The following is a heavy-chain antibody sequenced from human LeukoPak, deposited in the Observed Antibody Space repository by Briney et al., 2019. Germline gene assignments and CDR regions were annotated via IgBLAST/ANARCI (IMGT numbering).Heavy chain of an antibody. CDR3: ARERYGDRRYYFDY. CDR1: GGSISSGGYY. Sequence: SETQSLTCTVSGGSISSGGYYWSWIRQHPGKGLEWIGYIYYSGSTYYNPSLKSRVTISVDTSKNQFSLKLSSVTAADTAVYYCARERYGDRRYYFDYWGQGTLVTVSS. V-gene: IGHV4-31*03. J-gene: IGHJ4*02. CDR2: IYYSGST. D-gene: IGHD4-17*01.